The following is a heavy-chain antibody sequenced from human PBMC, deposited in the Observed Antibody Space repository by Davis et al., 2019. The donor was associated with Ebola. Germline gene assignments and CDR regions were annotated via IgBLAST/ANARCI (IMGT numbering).Heavy chain of an antibody. J-gene: IGHJ4*02. Sequence: GESLKISCETSGFIFRNYVMSWVRQAPGKGLEWVSTFGTGGDTYYADSVKGRFAISRDNSKNTLYLQMNSLRAEDTAVYYCAKDRGYIVVVPAADWGQGTLVTVSS. D-gene: IGHD2-2*01. CDR3: AKDRGYIVVVPAAD. V-gene: IGHV3-23*01. CDR1: GFIFRNYV. CDR2: FGTGGDT.